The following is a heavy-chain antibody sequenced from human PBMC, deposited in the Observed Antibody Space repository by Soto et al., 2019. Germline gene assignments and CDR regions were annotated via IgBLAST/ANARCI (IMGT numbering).Heavy chain of an antibody. D-gene: IGHD2-2*01. J-gene: IGHJ5*02. V-gene: IGHV3-23*01. CDR2: ISGSGGST. CDR1: GFTFSSYA. Sequence: PGGSLRLSCAASGFTFSSYAMIWVRQAPGKGLEWVSAISGSGGSTYYADSVKGRFTISRDNSKNTLYLQMNSLRAEDTAVYYCAKDPISIVVVTAATNWFDPWVQGTLVTVSS. CDR3: AKDPISIVVVTAATNWFDP.